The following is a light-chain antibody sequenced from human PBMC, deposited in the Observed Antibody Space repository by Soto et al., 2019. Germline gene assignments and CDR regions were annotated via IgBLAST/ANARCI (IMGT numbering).Light chain of an antibody. CDR1: NSDVGGYNY. CDR3: SSYAGSNNLV. Sequence: QSALTHPPSASGSPGQSVTISCTGTNSDVGGYNYVSWYQQHPGKAPKLMIYEVSKRPSGVPDRFSGSKSGNTASLTVSGLQAEDEADYYCSSYAGSNNLVFGGGTKLTVL. V-gene: IGLV2-8*01. J-gene: IGLJ3*02. CDR2: EVS.